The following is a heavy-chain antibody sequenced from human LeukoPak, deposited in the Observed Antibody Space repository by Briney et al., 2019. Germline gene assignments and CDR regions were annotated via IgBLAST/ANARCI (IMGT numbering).Heavy chain of an antibody. J-gene: IGHJ3*02. CDR3: ASHPRYYDILTGYYKALDAFDI. Sequence: SETLSLTCAVYGGSFSGYYWSWIRQPPGKGLEWIGEINHSGSTNYNPSLKSRVTISVDTSKNQFSLKLSSVTVADTAVYYCASHPRYYDILTGYYKALDAFDIWGQGTMVTVSS. CDR1: GGSFSGYY. D-gene: IGHD3-9*01. V-gene: IGHV4-34*01. CDR2: INHSGST.